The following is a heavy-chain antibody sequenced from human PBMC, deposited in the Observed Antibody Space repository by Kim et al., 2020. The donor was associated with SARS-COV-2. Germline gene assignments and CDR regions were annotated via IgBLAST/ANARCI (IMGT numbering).Heavy chain of an antibody. V-gene: IGHV4-34*01. CDR2: INHSGST. J-gene: IGHJ4*02. CDR3: ARARYWGPYYFDY. D-gene: IGHD7-27*01. CDR1: GGSFSGYY. Sequence: SETLSLTCAVYGGSFSGYYWSWIRQPPGKGLEWIGEINHSGSTNYNPSLKSRVTISVDTSKNQFSLKLSSVTAADTAVYYCARARYWGPYYFDYWGQGTLVTVSS.